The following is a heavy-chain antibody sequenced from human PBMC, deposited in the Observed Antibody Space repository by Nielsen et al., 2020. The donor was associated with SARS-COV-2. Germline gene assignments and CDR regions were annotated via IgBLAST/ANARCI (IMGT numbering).Heavy chain of an antibody. V-gene: IGHV4-59*01. D-gene: IGHD3-10*01. CDR2: IYYSGST. J-gene: IGHJ4*02. CDR3: ARVSGSRDFDY. Sequence: RQAPGKGLEWIGYIYYSGSTNYNPSLKSRVTISVDTSKNQFSLKLSSVTAADTAVYYCARVSGSRDFDYWGQGTLVTVSS.